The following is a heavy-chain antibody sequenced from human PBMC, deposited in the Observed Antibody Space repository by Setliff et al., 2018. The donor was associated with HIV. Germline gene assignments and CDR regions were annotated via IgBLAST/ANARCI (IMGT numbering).Heavy chain of an antibody. CDR1: GNSISRSYY. D-gene: IGHD2-15*01. Sequence: PSETLSLTCVVSGNSISRSYYWGWIRQPPGKGLEWIGYIYYTGSTYYNPSLKSRLTISIDTSKNQFSLKLRSVTAADTAVYYCARDLGGPRNFDNWGQGTLVTVSS. J-gene: IGHJ4*02. CDR3: ARDLGGPRNFDN. V-gene: IGHV4-30-4*08. CDR2: IYYTGST.